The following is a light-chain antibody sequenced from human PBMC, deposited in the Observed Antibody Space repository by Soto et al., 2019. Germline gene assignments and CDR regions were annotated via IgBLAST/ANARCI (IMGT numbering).Light chain of an antibody. CDR1: NSDVGSYNR. CDR3: NSYTTSETYV. V-gene: IGLV2-14*01. J-gene: IGLJ1*01. CDR2: DVN. Sequence: QSALTQPASVSGSPGQSITISCTGTNSDVGSYNRVSWYQQPPGTAPKLMIFDVNNRPSGVSYRFSGSKSGNTAYLTISGLQPEDEADYYCNSYTTSETYVFXTGTKVTVL.